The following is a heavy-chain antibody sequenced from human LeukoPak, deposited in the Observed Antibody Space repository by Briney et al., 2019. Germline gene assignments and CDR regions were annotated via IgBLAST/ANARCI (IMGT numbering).Heavy chain of an antibody. D-gene: IGHD3-22*01. CDR1: GASISGSGYY. J-gene: IGHJ4*02. CDR3: ARNRHSYDSSGHLGIDY. V-gene: IGHV4-39*01. Sequence: SETLSLTCTVSGASISGSGYYWGWIRQSPGRGLEWIGSIFYTGSTSHNPSLNSRVTISVDTSKNQSSLKLNSVTAADSALYFCARNRHSYDSSGHLGIDYWGQGTLVTVSS. CDR2: IFYTGST.